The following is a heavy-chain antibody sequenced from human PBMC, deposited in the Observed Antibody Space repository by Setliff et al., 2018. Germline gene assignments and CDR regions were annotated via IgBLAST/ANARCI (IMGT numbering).Heavy chain of an antibody. CDR2: VKSKTDGGTT. J-gene: IGHJ4*02. CDR3: WTIHDYVWGTNRETFDY. Sequence: PGGSLRLSCATSGFTFSTSAMHWLRQAPGKGLEWVGRVKSKTDGGTTDYAAPVKGRFTISRDDSKSTLYLQMSSLKTEDTAVYYCWTIHDYVWGTNRETFDYWGQGTLVTVSS. V-gene: IGHV3-15*01. D-gene: IGHD3-16*01. CDR1: GFTFSTSA.